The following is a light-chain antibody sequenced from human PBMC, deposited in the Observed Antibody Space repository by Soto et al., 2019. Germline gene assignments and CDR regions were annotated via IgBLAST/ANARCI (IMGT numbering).Light chain of an antibody. J-gene: IGKJ1*01. Sequence: DIHVTQSPSSLSASFGDRVTITSRATQTIVHYSNWYRQKTRKATELLLDAASSLQSGVPSRFSGGGAGTDFTLTISSLQPEDFATYSCQQSYSPQWTFGLGNQLDI. CDR2: AAS. CDR3: QQSYSPQWT. V-gene: IGKV1-39*01. CDR1: QTIVHY.